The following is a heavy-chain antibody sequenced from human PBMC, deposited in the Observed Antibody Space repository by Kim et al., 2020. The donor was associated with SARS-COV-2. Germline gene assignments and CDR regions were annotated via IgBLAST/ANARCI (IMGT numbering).Heavy chain of an antibody. Sequence: IYSPSCQGQVPIAADKSISPAYLQWSSLKASDTAMYYCARQNWNVYYFDYWGQGTLVTVSS. CDR3: ARQNWNVYYFDY. V-gene: IGHV5-51*01. D-gene: IGHD1-1*01. J-gene: IGHJ4*02.